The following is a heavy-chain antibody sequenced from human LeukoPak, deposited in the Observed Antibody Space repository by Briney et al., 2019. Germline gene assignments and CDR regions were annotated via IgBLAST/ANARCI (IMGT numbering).Heavy chain of an antibody. CDR2: IDYSGST. Sequence: SETLSLTCTVSGGSISSSSYYWGWIRQPPGKGLEWIGSIDYSGSTYYNPSLKSRVTISVDTSKNQFSLKLSSVTAADTAVYYCARLVVGRQLGGGFDYWGQGTLVTVSS. V-gene: IGHV4-39*01. CDR3: ARLVVGRQLGGGFDY. D-gene: IGHD6-6*01. CDR1: GGSISSSSYY. J-gene: IGHJ4*02.